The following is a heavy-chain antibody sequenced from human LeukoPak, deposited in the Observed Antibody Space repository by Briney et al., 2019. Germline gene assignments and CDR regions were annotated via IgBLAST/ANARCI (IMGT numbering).Heavy chain of an antibody. V-gene: IGHV3-23*01. Sequence: PGGSLRLSCAASGFTFSNDAMSWVRQAAGKGVEWVSAITPSGGVTFHADSVKGRFTISRDNSKSTLYLQMNSLRAEDTATYYCAKGTSSSRPYYFDYWGQGTLVAVSS. J-gene: IGHJ4*02. CDR1: GFTFSNDA. CDR3: AKGTSSSRPYYFDY. D-gene: IGHD6-6*01. CDR2: ITPSGGVT.